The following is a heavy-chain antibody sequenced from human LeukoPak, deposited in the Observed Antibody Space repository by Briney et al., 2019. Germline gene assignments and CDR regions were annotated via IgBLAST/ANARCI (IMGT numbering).Heavy chain of an antibody. D-gene: IGHD6-6*01. J-gene: IGHJ4*02. CDR3: ARTSIAARPGDY. CDR2: INPNNGGT. V-gene: IGHV1-2*02. Sequence: GASVKVSCKASGYTFTDYYVHWVRQAPGQGLEWMGWINPNNGGTNYAQRFQGRLTMTRDTSISTAYMELSRLRSDDTAVYYCARTSIAARPGDYWGQGTLVTVSS. CDR1: GYTFTDYY.